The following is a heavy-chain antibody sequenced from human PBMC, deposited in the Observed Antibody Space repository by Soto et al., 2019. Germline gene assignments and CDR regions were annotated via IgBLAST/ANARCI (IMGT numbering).Heavy chain of an antibody. CDR3: SSELQQLVN. D-gene: IGHD6-13*01. CDR1: GYTFTSYD. J-gene: IGHJ4*02. V-gene: IGHV1-8*01. Sequence: QVQLVQSGAEVKKPGASVKVSCKASGYTFTSYDINWVRQATGQGLEWMGWMNPNSGNTAYAQKFQGRVTMTRNTYISTAYMELSSLRSEDTPVYYSSSELQQLVNWCQGTLVTVSS. CDR2: MNPNSGNT.